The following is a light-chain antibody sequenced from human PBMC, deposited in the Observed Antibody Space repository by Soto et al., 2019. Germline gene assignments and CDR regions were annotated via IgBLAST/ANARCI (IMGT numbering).Light chain of an antibody. J-gene: IGKJ1*01. CDR1: QDISKW. CDR2: DAS. CDR3: QQYDSFPWT. V-gene: IGKV1-5*01. Sequence: DIQMTQSPSTLSASVGDRVAITCRASQDISKWLAWYQQKPGKPPKLLIYDASGLDSGVPSRFSGSGYGTEFTLTISGLQPEEFATFYCQQYDSFPWTFGPGTNVDIK.